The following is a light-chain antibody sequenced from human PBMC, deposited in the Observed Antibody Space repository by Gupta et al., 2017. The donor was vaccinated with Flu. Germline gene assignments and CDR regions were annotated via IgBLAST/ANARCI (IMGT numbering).Light chain of an antibody. V-gene: IGLV2-11*01. CDR3: CSYAGSYTLV. Sequence: QSALTQPRSVSGSPGQSVTISCTGTSSDVGGYNYASWHQKHPGKAPKLMIYDVSKRPSGVPDRFSGSKSGNTASLTISGLQAEDEADYYCCSYAGSYTLVFGGGTKLTVL. CDR2: DVS. CDR1: SSDVGGYNY. J-gene: IGLJ2*01.